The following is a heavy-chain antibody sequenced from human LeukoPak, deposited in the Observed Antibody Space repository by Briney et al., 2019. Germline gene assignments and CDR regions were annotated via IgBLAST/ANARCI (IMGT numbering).Heavy chain of an antibody. CDR1: GGSISSGGYY. D-gene: IGHD2-2*01. J-gene: IGHJ3*02. CDR2: IYYSGST. CDR3: ASVKGSGSTSYYDAFDI. Sequence: SQTLXLTCTVSGGSISSGGYYWSWIRQHPGXXLEWXGXIYYSGSTYYNPSLKSRVTISVDTSKNQFSLKLSSVTAADTAVYYCASVKGSGSTSYYDAFDIWGQGTMVTVSS. V-gene: IGHV4-31*03.